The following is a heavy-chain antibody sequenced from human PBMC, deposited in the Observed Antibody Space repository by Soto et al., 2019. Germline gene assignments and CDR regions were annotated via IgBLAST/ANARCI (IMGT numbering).Heavy chain of an antibody. V-gene: IGHV4-59*01. D-gene: IGHD6-13*01. CDR2: IYYSGST. Sequence: QVQLQESGPGLVKPSETLSLTCTVSGGSISSYYWSWIRQPPGKGLEWIGYIYYSGSTNYNPPLKSRVTISVDTSTNQFSLKLSSVTAADTAVYYCARGRQKLVNHDAFDIWGQGTMVTVSS. CDR3: ARGRQKLVNHDAFDI. J-gene: IGHJ3*02. CDR1: GGSISSYY.